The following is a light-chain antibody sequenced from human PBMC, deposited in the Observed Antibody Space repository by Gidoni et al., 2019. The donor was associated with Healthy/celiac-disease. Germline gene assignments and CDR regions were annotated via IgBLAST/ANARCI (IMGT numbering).Light chain of an antibody. CDR1: SSDVGSYNL. Sequence: SPGQSITISCTGTSSDVGSYNLVSWYQQHPGKAPKLMIYEGSKRPSGVSNRFSGSKSGNTASLTISGLQAEDEADYYCCSYAGSSTLVFGGGTKLTVL. CDR3: CSYAGSSTLV. J-gene: IGLJ2*01. CDR2: EGS. V-gene: IGLV2-23*01.